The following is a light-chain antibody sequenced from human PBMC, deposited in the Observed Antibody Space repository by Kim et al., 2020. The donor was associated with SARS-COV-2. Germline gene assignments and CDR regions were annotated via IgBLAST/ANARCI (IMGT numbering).Light chain of an antibody. V-gene: IGLV3-9*01. CDR2: RVS. J-gene: IGLJ2*01. CDR3: QVWDSSTAWV. CDR1: NIANEH. Sequence: VAMGQTARITCGGNNIANEHVRWYQHKPGQAPRLVIYRVSNRPSGIPERFSGSNSQNTATLTISRAQAGDEADYYCQVWDSSTAWVFGGGTQLTVL.